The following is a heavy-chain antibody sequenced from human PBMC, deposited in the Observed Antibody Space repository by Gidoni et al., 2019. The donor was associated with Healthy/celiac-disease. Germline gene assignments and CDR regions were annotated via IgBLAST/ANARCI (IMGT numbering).Heavy chain of an antibody. CDR2: ISYDGSNK. CDR1: GFTFSSYA. D-gene: IGHD3-10*01. V-gene: IGHV3-30*01. J-gene: IGHJ6*02. Sequence: QVQLVESGGGVVQPGRSLRLSCAASGFTFSSYAMHWVRQAPGKGLEWVAVISYDGSNKYYADSVKGRFTISRDNSKNTLYLQMNSLRAEDTAVYYCAREVTMVRGAYGMDVWGQGTTVTVSS. CDR3: AREVTMVRGAYGMDV.